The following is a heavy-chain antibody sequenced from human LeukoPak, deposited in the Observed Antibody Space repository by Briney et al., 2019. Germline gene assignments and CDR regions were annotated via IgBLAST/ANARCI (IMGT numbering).Heavy chain of an antibody. J-gene: IGHJ4*02. CDR2: INNRGTT. CDR1: GGSLSPHY. Sequence: PSETLSLTCAVSGGSLSPHYWSWIRQPLGKGLEWIGEINNRGTTNYSPSLKSRVTISVDTSKNQFSLKLTSVTAADTAVYYCARGNGWYYYWGQGTLVTVSS. D-gene: IGHD6-19*01. V-gene: IGHV4-34*01. CDR3: ARGNGWYYY.